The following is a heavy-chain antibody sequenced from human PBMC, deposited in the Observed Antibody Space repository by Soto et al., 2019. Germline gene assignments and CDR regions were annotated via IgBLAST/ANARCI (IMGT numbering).Heavy chain of an antibody. CDR3: AREGGVWGSFRYFDY. V-gene: IGHV1-18*04. CDR1: GYTFSSYV. J-gene: IGHJ4*02. CDR2: ISPYNGNT. Sequence: QVQLVQSGVEVQKPGASVKVSCKASGYTFSSYVINWLRQAPGQGLEWMGWISPYNGNTNYGQNLQRRVTMTTDTSTSIVDMELRSLRSDDTAVYYCAREGGVWGSFRYFDYWGQGTLVTVSP. D-gene: IGHD3-16*02.